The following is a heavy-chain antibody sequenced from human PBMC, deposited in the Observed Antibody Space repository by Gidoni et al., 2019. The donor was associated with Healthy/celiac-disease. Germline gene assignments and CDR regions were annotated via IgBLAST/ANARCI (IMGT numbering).Heavy chain of an antibody. Sequence: VQLVESGGGLVKPGGSLRLSCAASGFTFSDYYMSWIRQAPGKGLEWVSYISSSSSYTNYADSVKGRFTISRDNAKNSLYLQMNSLRAEDTAVYYCARDGWELTPETYFDYWGQGTLVTVSS. D-gene: IGHD1-26*01. V-gene: IGHV3-11*06. CDR2: ISSSSSYT. J-gene: IGHJ4*02. CDR1: GFTFSDYY. CDR3: ARDGWELTPETYFDY.